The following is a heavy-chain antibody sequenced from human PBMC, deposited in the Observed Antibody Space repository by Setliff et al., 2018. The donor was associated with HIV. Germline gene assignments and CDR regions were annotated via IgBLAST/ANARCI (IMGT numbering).Heavy chain of an antibody. V-gene: IGHV4-39*01. D-gene: IGHD3-10*01. Sequence: PSETLSLTCTVSGGSISSSSYYWGWFRQPPGKGLEWIGSIFNDGRTYYNPSLKSRVTIPMDTSTNQFSLKLTSVTAADTAVYFCARHFPSISLFFGDPGPFDRWGQGALVTVSS. CDR3: ARHFPSISLFFGDPGPFDR. CDR1: GGSISSSSYY. CDR2: IFNDGRT. J-gene: IGHJ4*02.